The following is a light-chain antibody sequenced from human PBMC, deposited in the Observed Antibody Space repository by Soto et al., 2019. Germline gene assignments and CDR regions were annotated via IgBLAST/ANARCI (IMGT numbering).Light chain of an antibody. CDR2: ELS. J-gene: IGLJ2*01. CDR1: SSDIGGYNY. Sequence: QSALTQPPSASGSPGQSVTISCTGTSSDIGGYNYVSWYQQHPGKAPKLMIYELSKRPSGVPDRFSGSKSGNTASLTVSGLQAEDEADYYCSSRAGSNNVLVFGGGTKLTVL. V-gene: IGLV2-8*01. CDR3: SSRAGSNNVLV.